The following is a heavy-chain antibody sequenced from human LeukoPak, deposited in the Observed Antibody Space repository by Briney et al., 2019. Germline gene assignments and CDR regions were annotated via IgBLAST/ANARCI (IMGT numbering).Heavy chain of an antibody. Sequence: SVKVSCKASGGTFSSYAISWVRQAPGQGLEWMGRIIPTFGTANYAQKFQGRVTITTDESTSTAYTELSSLRSEDTAVYYCARAIDCSSTSCFSRVVNTWGQGTLVTVSS. J-gene: IGHJ5*02. V-gene: IGHV1-69*05. D-gene: IGHD2-2*01. CDR2: IIPTFGTA. CDR3: ARAIDCSSTSCFSRVVNT. CDR1: GGTFSSYA.